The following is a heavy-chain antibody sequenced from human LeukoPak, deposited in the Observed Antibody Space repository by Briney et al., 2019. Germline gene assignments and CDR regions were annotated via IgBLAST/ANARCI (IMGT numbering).Heavy chain of an antibody. V-gene: IGHV3-23*01. CDR3: AKDRPNYYGSNGHYYRRGGDS. D-gene: IGHD3-22*01. CDR1: GFIFSTYA. Sequence: GGSLRLSCAASGFIFSTYAMSWVRQAPGKGLEWVSAISSIGDVTYYVGSVKGRFTISRDNSKNTLYLQMDNLRAEDTAIYYCAKDRPNYYGSNGHYYRRGGDSWGQGALVTVSS. CDR2: ISSIGDVT. J-gene: IGHJ5*01.